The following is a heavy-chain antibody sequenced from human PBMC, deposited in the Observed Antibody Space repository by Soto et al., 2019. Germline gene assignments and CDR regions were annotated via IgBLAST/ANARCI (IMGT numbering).Heavy chain of an antibody. J-gene: IGHJ4*02. CDR1: GFTFSSYW. D-gene: IGHD6-13*01. V-gene: IGHV3-7*04. CDR2: INQDGSEE. CDR3: ASDLQQQLVPHY. Sequence: GGSLRLSCAVSGFTFSSYWMTWVRQAPGKGLEWVANINQDGSEEYYVDSVKGRFTISRDNAKNSLYLHMNSLRAEDTAVYYCASDLQQQLVPHYCGQGTLVTVSS.